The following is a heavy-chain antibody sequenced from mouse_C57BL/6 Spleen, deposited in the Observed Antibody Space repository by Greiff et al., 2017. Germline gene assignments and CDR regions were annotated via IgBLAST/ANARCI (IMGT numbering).Heavy chain of an antibody. V-gene: IGHV5-6*02. CDR3: ERRQRGRAGFAY. CDR2: ISSGGSYT. CDR1: GFTFSSYG. J-gene: IGHJ3*01. D-gene: IGHD4-1*02. Sequence: EVMLVESGGDLVKPGGSLKLSCAASGFTFSSYGMSWVRQTPDKRLEWVATISSGGSYTYYPDSVKGRFTISRDNAKNTLYLQMSSLKSEDTAMYYCERRQRGRAGFAYWGQGTLVTVSA.